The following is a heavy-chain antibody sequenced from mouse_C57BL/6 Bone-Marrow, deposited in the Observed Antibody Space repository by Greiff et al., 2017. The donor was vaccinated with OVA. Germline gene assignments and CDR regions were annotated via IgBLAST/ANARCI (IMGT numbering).Heavy chain of an antibody. Sequence: EVKLQESGPGLVKPSQSLSLTCSVTGYSITSGYYWNWIRQFPGNKLEWMGYISYDGSNNYNPSLKNRISITRDTSKNQFFLKLNSVTTEDTATYYCARDRGYYGYYFDYWGQGTTLTVSS. J-gene: IGHJ2*01. CDR2: ISYDGSN. D-gene: IGHD1-1*01. CDR3: ARDRGYYGYYFDY. CDR1: GYSITSGYY. V-gene: IGHV3-6*01.